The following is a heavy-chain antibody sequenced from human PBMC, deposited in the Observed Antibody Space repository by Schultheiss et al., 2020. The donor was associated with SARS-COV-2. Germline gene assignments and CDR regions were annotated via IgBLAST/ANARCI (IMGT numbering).Heavy chain of an antibody. Sequence: GGSLRLSCAASGLTFSSYAMSWVRQAPGKGLEWVSTISGSGGSTYYADSVKGRFTISRDNSKNTLYLQMNSLRAEDTAVYYCARLIGGDYYYGMDVWGQGTTVTVSS. D-gene: IGHD3-16*01. J-gene: IGHJ6*02. CDR2: ISGSGGST. CDR1: GLTFSSYA. CDR3: ARLIGGDYYYGMDV. V-gene: IGHV3-23*01.